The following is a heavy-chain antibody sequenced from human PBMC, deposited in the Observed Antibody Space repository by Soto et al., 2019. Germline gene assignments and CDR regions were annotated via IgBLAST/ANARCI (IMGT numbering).Heavy chain of an antibody. CDR2: INHSGST. Sequence: PSETLSLTCAVYGGSFSGYYWSWIRQPPGKGLEWIGEINHSGSTNYNPSLKSRVTISVDTSKNQFSLKLSSVTAADTAVYYCAKGRRSSSWGANWFDPWGQGTLVTVSS. V-gene: IGHV4-34*01. CDR3: AKGRRSSSWGANWFDP. CDR1: GGSFSGYY. J-gene: IGHJ5*02. D-gene: IGHD6-13*01.